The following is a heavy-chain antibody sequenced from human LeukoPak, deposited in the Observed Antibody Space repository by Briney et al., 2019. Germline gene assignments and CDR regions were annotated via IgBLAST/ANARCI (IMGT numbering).Heavy chain of an antibody. Sequence: GGSLRLSCAASGFTFGSYGMNWVRQAPGKGLEWVSSISSSSTYIYYADSLKGRFTISRDNAKNSLYLQMNSLRAEDTAVYYCARDIRYSGSYVDYWGQGTLVTVSS. CDR3: ARDIRYSGSYVDY. J-gene: IGHJ4*02. CDR1: GFTFGSYG. CDR2: ISSSSTYI. D-gene: IGHD1-26*01. V-gene: IGHV3-21*06.